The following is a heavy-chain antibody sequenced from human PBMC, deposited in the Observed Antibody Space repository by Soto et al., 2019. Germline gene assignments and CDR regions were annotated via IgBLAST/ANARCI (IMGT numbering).Heavy chain of an antibody. D-gene: IGHD4-17*01. CDR3: AKDYTVAADRPSPIPIDY. CDR2: IIANGGT. J-gene: IGHJ4*02. Sequence: GSRRLSCGASGFTFNHYAMSWGRQAPGKGLEWVSIIIANGGTFYADSVKGRFTISRDNSKNTVYLQMSSLRVEDTAIYYCAKDYTVAADRPSPIPIDYWGPGPLVTVST. V-gene: IGHV3-23*01. CDR1: GFTFNHYA.